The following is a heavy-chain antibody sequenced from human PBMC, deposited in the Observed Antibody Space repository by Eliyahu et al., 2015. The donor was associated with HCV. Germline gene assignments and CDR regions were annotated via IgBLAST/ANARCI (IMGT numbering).Heavy chain of an antibody. V-gene: IGHV4-34*01. J-gene: IGHJ4*02. CDR3: ARGRETDCGGNDCHDAFDH. CDR2: INYXGGV. CDR1: GXAFXXYF. D-gene: IGHD2-21*01. Sequence: QVQLQQWGAGLLRPSETLSLSCAVYGXAFXXYFWSWVRQPPGKGLEWIGEINYXGGVSFNPPLKSRVTMSGDTSRNQFSLRLTSVTAADTAVYYCARGRETDCGGNDCHDAFDHWGQGTSVTVSS.